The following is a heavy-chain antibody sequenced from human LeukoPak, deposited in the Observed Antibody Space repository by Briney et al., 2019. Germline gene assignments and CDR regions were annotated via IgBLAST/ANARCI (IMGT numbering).Heavy chain of an antibody. CDR1: GGSISSSSYY. V-gene: IGHV4-39*01. J-gene: IGHJ4*02. CDR3: AKGYYDILTGLGYFDY. CDR2: IYYSGST. D-gene: IGHD3-9*01. Sequence: PSETLSLTCTVSGGSISSSSYYWGWIRQPPGKGLEWIGSIYYSGSTYYNPSLKSRVTISVDTSKNQFSLKLSSVTAADTAVYYCAKGYYDILTGLGYFDYWGQGTLVTVSS.